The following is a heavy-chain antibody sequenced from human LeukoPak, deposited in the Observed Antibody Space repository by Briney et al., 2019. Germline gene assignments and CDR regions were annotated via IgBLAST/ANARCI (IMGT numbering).Heavy chain of an antibody. Sequence: PGGSLRLSCAASGFGFSSYTMSWVRQAPGKGLEWVSSIGDNSSYIHYGDSVKGRFTISRDNANKVMYLQMNSLRGEDTAVYYCARAYYDSLTGFYLDGMDVWGQGTTVIVSS. J-gene: IGHJ6*02. CDR2: IGDNSSYI. D-gene: IGHD3-9*01. CDR3: ARAYYDSLTGFYLDGMDV. CDR1: GFGFSSYT. V-gene: IGHV3-21*01.